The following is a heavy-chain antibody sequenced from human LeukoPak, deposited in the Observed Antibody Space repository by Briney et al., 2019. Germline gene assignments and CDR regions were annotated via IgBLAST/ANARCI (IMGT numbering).Heavy chain of an antibody. CDR1: GFTLSTFD. D-gene: IGHD2-2*01. Sequence: GGSLRLSCAASGFTLSTFDMNWVRQAPGKGLEWVSSISTSSRYIYYRDSVKGQFTISRDDAKNSLYLQMNSLRVEDTAVYYCARADCSGSTCYLRRSWFDPWGQGTLVTVSS. V-gene: IGHV3-21*01. CDR3: ARADCSGSTCYLRRSWFDP. J-gene: IGHJ5*02. CDR2: ISTSSRYI.